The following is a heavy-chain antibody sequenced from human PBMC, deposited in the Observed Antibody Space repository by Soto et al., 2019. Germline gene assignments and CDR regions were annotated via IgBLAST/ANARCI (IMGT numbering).Heavy chain of an antibody. CDR3: ACSGGSCYDP. Sequence: SETLSLTCTVSGGSISSGTYYWGWIRQPPGKGLEWIGSIYYSGRTYYNPSLKSRVTISVDTSKNQFSLKLNSVTAADTAVYYCACSGGSCYDPWGQGTLVTVSS. CDR1: GGSISSGTYY. CDR2: IYYSGRT. D-gene: IGHD2-15*01. J-gene: IGHJ5*02. V-gene: IGHV4-39*01.